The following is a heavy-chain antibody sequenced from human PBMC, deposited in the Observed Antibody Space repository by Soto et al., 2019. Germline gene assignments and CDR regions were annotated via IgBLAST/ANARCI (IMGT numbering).Heavy chain of an antibody. CDR2: IYTSGST. V-gene: IGHV4-4*07. Sequence: QVQLQESGPGLVKPSETLSLTCTVSGGSISSYYWSWIRQPAGKGLEWIGRIYTSGSTNYNPSLKSRATMSVVTYNNQSSLKLSSVTAAETAVYYCARDNGLDSSSWFDSWGQGTLVTVSS. CDR3: ARDNGLDSSSWFDS. J-gene: IGHJ5*01. CDR1: GGSISSYY. D-gene: IGHD6-13*01.